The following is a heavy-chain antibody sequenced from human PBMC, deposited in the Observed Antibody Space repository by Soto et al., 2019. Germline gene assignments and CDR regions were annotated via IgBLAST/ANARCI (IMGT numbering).Heavy chain of an antibody. CDR1: GGSIISSSYF. CDR3: ASGRVGTTSFAFDV. J-gene: IGHJ3*01. V-gene: IGHV4-39*01. Sequence: SETLSLTCTVSGGSIISSSYFWGWIRQPPGKGLEWIGNIYYSGNTYYNPSLRGRVTIFVDTSENQFSLKLNSVTAADTAVYYCASGRVGTTSFAFDVWGQGTMVTVSS. CDR2: IYYSGNT. D-gene: IGHD2-21*02.